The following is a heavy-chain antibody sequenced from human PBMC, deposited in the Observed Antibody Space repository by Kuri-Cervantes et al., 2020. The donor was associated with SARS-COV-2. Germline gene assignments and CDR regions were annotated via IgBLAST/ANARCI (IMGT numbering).Heavy chain of an antibody. Sequence: SVKVSCKASGYTFTGYYMHWVRQAPGQGLEWMGRIIPILGIANYAQKFQGRVTITADKSTSTAYMELSSLRAEDTAVYYCARAHGRGSYLSPDYWGQGTLVTVSS. CDR2: IIPILGIA. V-gene: IGHV1-69*04. CDR1: GYTFTGYY. J-gene: IGHJ4*02. CDR3: ARAHGRGSYLSPDY. D-gene: IGHD1-26*01.